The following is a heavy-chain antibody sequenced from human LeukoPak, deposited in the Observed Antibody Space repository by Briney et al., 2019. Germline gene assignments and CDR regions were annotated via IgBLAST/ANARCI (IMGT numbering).Heavy chain of an antibody. D-gene: IGHD3-10*01. Sequence: GGSLRLSCAASGFTFSNYGIHWVRQAPGKGLEWVAVIWFDGSKKYYADSVKGRFTISRDNSKNTLYLQMNSLRAEDTAVYYCASQDHYYGSGSYYNRDYWGQGTLVTVSS. CDR3: ASQDHYYGSGSYYNRDY. CDR1: GFTFSNYG. V-gene: IGHV3-33*01. J-gene: IGHJ4*02. CDR2: IWFDGSKK.